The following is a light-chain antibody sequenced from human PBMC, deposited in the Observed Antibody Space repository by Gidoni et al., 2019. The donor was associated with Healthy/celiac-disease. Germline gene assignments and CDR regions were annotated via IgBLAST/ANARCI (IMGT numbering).Light chain of an antibody. V-gene: IGKV1-39*01. CDR1: QSISRY. CDR3: QQSYSTLTWT. J-gene: IGKJ1*01. CDR2: AAS. Sequence: DIQLTQSPSSLSASVGDRVTITCRASQSISRYLNWDQQKPGKAPKLLSYAASSLQSGVPSRFSGSGSGTDFTLTISSLQPEDFATYYCQQSYSTLTWTLGQGTKGEIK.